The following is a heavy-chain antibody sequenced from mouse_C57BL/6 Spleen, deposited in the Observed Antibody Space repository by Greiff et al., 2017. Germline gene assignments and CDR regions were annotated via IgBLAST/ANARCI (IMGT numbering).Heavy chain of an antibody. Sequence: QVQLQQSGPELVKPGASVKISCKASGYAFSSSWMNWVKQRPGKGLEWIGRIYPGDGDTNYNGKFKGKATLTADKSSSTAYMQLSSLTSEDSAVYFCAREQAYYGNMDYWGQGTSVTVSS. CDR3: AREQAYYGNMDY. J-gene: IGHJ4*01. CDR2: IYPGDGDT. CDR1: GYAFSSSW. D-gene: IGHD2-10*01. V-gene: IGHV1-82*01.